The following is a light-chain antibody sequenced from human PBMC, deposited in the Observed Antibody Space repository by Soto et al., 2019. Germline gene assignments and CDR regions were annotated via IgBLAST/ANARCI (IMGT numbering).Light chain of an antibody. Sequence: DIVMTQSPDSLAVSLGESATINCKSSQSVLYSSNNKNYLAWYQQKPGQPPKLLIYWASTRESGVPDRFSGSGSGTDFTLTISSLQAEDVAVYYCQQCYNTPYTFXQGTKVDIK. J-gene: IGKJ2*01. CDR1: QSVLYSSNNKNY. V-gene: IGKV4-1*01. CDR2: WAS. CDR3: QQCYNTPYT.